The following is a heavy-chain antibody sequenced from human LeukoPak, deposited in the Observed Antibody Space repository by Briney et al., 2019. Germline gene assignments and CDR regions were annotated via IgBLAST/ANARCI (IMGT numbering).Heavy chain of an antibody. CDR1: GGSISSSSYY. Sequence: PSETLSLTCTVSGGSISSSSYYWGWIRQPPGKGLEWIGYIYYSGSTYYNPSLKSRVTISVDTSKNQFSLKLSSVTAADTAVYYCARVPGPYSSSSFDYWGQGTLVTVSS. J-gene: IGHJ4*02. CDR3: ARVPGPYSSSSFDY. V-gene: IGHV4-30-4*08. CDR2: IYYSGST. D-gene: IGHD6-13*01.